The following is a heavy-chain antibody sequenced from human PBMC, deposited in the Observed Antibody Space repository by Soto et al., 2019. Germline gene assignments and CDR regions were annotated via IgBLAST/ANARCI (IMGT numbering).Heavy chain of an antibody. D-gene: IGHD4-17*01. J-gene: IGHJ3*02. Sequence: EVQLVESGGGLVQPGRSLRLSCAASGFTFDDYAMHWVRQAPGKGPEWVSGITWNSGSRGYAESVRGRFTISRDNAKSSLYLQMNSLRAEDTALYHSAKSKGDLEILKTTVTTFWGPFHIWGQGTLVTVSS. V-gene: IGHV3-9*01. CDR3: AKSKGDLEILKTTVTTFWGPFHI. CDR1: GFTFDDYA. CDR2: ITWNSGSR.